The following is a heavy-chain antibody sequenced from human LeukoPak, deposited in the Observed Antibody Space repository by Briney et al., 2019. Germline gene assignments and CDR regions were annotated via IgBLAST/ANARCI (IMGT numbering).Heavy chain of an antibody. CDR2: ICSSGTLI. CDR1: GFTFSRYE. CDR3: ARDGTPIHSGGCVYMDV. J-gene: IGHJ6*04. D-gene: IGHD6-25*01. Sequence: GGSLRLSCAASGFTFSRYEMNWARQAPGKGLEWVSYICSSGTLIHYADSVEGRFHISRDNAKNSLYLQVNSLRAQDTAVYYCARDGTPIHSGGCVYMDVWGKGATVTLSS. V-gene: IGHV3-48*03.